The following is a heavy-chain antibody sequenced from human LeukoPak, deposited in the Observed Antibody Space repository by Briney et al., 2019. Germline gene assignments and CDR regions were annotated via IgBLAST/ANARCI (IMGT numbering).Heavy chain of an antibody. CDR2: IKQDGSEK. CDR3: ARSMTAIPGDAFDI. D-gene: IGHD2-21*02. V-gene: IGHV3-7*01. J-gene: IGHJ3*02. Sequence: HGGSLRLSCAASGFTFSSYWMSWVRQAPGKGLEWVAHIKQDGSEKHYVDSVKGRFTISRDNAKNSLYLQMNSLRADDTAVYYCARSMTAIPGDAFDIWGEGEIVTVSS. CDR1: GFTFSSYW.